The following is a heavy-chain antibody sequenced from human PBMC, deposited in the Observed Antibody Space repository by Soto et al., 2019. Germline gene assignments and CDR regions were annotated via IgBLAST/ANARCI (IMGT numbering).Heavy chain of an antibody. CDR1: GASISSGTFY. V-gene: IGHV4-39*01. J-gene: IGHJ4*02. CDR2: IYYDGGT. Sequence: SETLSLTCTVSGASISSGTFYWGWIRQPPGKGLESIANIYYDGGTYYNPSLKSRVTISLDTSKNQFSLKLSSVTAADTAVYYYARHNYGSGSTYFDYWGQGTLVT. D-gene: IGHD3-10*01. CDR3: ARHNYGSGSTYFDY.